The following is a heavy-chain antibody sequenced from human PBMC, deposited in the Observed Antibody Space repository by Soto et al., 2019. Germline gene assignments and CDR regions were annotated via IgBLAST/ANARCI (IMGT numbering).Heavy chain of an antibody. CDR1: GYTFSTYG. Sequence: QVQLVQSGAEVKKPGASVKVSCKASGYTFSTYGITWVRQAPGQELEWMGWINTSNHYTKSAERFQGRVTVTTDTSSSTCYMELRSLRSDDTAVYYCAREWTGGDAFDIWGQGTMVTVTS. V-gene: IGHV1-18*01. CDR3: AREWTGGDAFDI. J-gene: IGHJ3*02. D-gene: IGHD3-10*01. CDR2: INTSNHYT.